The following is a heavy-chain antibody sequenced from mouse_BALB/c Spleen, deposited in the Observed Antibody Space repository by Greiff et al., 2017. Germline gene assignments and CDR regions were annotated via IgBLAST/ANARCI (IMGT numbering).Heavy chain of an antibody. D-gene: IGHD2-2*01. CDR3: ARHEGDYGYDEEAWFAY. J-gene: IGHJ3*01. CDR2: FYPGSGSI. Sequence: VQLQQSGAGLVKPGASVKLSCKASGYTFTEYIIHWVKQRSGQGLEWIGWFYPGSGSIKYNEKFKDKATLTADKSSSTVYMELSRLTSEDSAVYFCARHEGDYGYDEEAWFAYWGQGTLVTVSA. V-gene: IGHV1-62-2*01. CDR1: GYTFTEYI.